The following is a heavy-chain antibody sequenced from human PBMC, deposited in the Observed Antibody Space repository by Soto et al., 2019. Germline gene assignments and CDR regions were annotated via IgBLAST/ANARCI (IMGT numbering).Heavy chain of an antibody. CDR3: ARGTPSPLIVRSSRGPWFDP. D-gene: IGHD2-15*01. V-gene: IGHV4-59*08. J-gene: IGHJ5*02. Sequence: PSETLCLTCAVYGGSFICYYCSWIRQPPGKGLEWIGYMYYGGRTNYNPSLKSRVTISVDTSKMQVSLKLSSVTAADTAVYFCARGTPSPLIVRSSRGPWFDPWGQGTLVTVSS. CDR1: GGSFICYY. CDR2: MYYGGRT.